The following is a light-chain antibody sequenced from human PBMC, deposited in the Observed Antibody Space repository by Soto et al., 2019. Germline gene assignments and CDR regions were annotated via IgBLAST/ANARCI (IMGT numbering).Light chain of an antibody. V-gene: IGLV1-40*01. J-gene: IGLJ1*01. CDR3: QSYDSSLNGYV. CDR2: GNR. Sequence: SVRTLSAPVSGAPGQRVTISCTGHSSNIGAGFDSHWYQQLPGTPPKLLIYGNRNRPSGVPDRFSGSKSGASASLAITGLQAADEADYYCQSYDSSLNGYVLGTGKKVTVL. CDR1: SSNIGAGFD.